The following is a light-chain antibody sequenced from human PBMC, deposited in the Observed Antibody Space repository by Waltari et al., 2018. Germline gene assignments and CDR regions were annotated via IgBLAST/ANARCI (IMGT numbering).Light chain of an antibody. CDR2: GST. CDR3: QSYDTSLSVV. Sequence: QSVLTQPPSVSGAPGQRVTISCTGSGSNIGAGHYVPWYQQLPRAAPKRLIYGSTSRPLGVPDRFFGSTSGTSASLAITGLQAEDEADYYCQSYDTSLSVVFGGGTKLTVL. CDR1: GSNIGAGHY. V-gene: IGLV1-40*01. J-gene: IGLJ3*02.